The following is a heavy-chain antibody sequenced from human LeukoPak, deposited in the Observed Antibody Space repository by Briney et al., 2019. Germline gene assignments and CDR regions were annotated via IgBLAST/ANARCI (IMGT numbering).Heavy chain of an antibody. CDR2: IYYSGST. V-gene: IGHV4-39*01. J-gene: IGHJ5*02. CDR1: GGSISSSGYY. Sequence: SETLSLTCTVSGGSISSSGYYWGWIRQPPGKGLEWIASIYYSGSTYYNPSLKSRATISVDTSKNQLSLKLSSLTAADTAVYYCARHEYSGSYYGLSWFDPWGQGTLVTVSS. CDR3: ARHEYSGSYYGLSWFDP. D-gene: IGHD1-26*01.